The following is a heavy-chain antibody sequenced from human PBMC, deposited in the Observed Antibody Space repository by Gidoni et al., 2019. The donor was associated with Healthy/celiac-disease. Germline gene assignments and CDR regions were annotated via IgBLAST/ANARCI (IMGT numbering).Heavy chain of an antibody. CDR2: INHSGST. CDR3: ARRLLRFLEWFY. CDR1: GGSFSGYY. V-gene: IGHV4-34*01. J-gene: IGHJ4*02. Sequence: QVQLQQWGAGLLKPSETLSLTCAVYGGSFSGYYWSWIRQPPGKGLEWIGEINHSGSTNYNPSLKSRVTISVDTSKNQFSLKLSSVTAADTAVYYCARRLLRFLEWFYWGQGTLVTVSS. D-gene: IGHD3-3*01.